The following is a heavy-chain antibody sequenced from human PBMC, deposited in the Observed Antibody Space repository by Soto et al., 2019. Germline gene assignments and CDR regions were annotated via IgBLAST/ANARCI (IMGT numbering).Heavy chain of an antibody. Sequence: QVQLQESGPGLVKPSQTLSLTCTVSGGSISSGGYYWSWIRQHPGKGLEWIGYIYYSGSTYYNPSLKSRVTISVDTSKNQFSLKLSSVTATDTAVYYCARVGFKWLRLSAFDIWGQGTMVTVSS. D-gene: IGHD5-12*01. J-gene: IGHJ3*02. CDR3: ARVGFKWLRLSAFDI. CDR2: IYYSGST. V-gene: IGHV4-31*03. CDR1: GGSISSGGYY.